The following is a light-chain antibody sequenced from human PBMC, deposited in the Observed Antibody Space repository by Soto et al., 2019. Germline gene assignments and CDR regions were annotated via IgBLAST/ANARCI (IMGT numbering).Light chain of an antibody. Sequence: DIQMTQSPSTLSASVGGRVSITCRASQNIGSWLAWYQKKPGKAPNLLIYDASSLESGVPSRFSGSGSGTDFTLTISSLQPEDFATYYCQHYNSYSEAFGQGTKVDIK. CDR3: QHYNSYSEA. CDR1: QNIGSW. J-gene: IGKJ1*01. V-gene: IGKV1-5*01. CDR2: DAS.